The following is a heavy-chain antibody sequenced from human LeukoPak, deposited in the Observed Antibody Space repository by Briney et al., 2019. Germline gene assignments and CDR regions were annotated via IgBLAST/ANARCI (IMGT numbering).Heavy chain of an antibody. Sequence: GESLRLSCAASGFTFSSYGLNWVRQAPGKGLEWVSTISSGGHIYYEDSVKGRFTISRDNAENSLYLQMNSLRAEDTAVYYCARDQDGGKYYYESSGYSHWGQGILVTVSS. CDR3: ARDQDGGKYYYESSGYSH. V-gene: IGHV3-21*01. CDR2: ISSGGHI. D-gene: IGHD3-22*01. J-gene: IGHJ4*02. CDR1: GFTFSSYG.